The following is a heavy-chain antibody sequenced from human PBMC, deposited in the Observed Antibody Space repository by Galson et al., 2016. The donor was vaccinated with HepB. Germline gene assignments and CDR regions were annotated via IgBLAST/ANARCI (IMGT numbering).Heavy chain of an antibody. D-gene: IGHD3-9*01. V-gene: IGHV3-15*01. CDR3: TTLITIDVHADY. CDR2: IRTKSEGGTT. CDR1: GFTLTNAW. Sequence: SLRLSCAASGFTLTNAWMSWVRQAPGKGLEWIGLIRTKSEGGTTHYAPSLQGRFSISRDESKNTLHLQMSSLQTEDTAMYYCTTLITIDVHADYWGQGTLVTVSS. J-gene: IGHJ4*02.